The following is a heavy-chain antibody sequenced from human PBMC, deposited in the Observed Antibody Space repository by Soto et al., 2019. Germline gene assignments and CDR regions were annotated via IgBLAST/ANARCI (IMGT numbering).Heavy chain of an antibody. CDR2: INAGNGNT. CDR3: ARARITIIGVVTNYGMDV. J-gene: IGHJ6*02. CDR1: GYTFTSYA. Sequence: QVQLVQSGAEVKKPAASVKVSCNASGYTFTSYAMHWVRQAPGLRLEWMGWINAGNGNTKYSQKFQGRVTITRDTSASTAYMELSSLRSEDTAVYYCARARITIIGVVTNYGMDVWGQGTTVTVSS. D-gene: IGHD3-3*01. V-gene: IGHV1-3*01.